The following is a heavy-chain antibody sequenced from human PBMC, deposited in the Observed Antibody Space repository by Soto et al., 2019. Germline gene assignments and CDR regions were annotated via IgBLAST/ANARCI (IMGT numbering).Heavy chain of an antibody. J-gene: IGHJ4*02. D-gene: IGHD4-4*01. CDR3: AKDSNKYSSSLRGRYFDY. CDR2: ISGGGSNT. CDR1: GFPFSSYV. V-gene: IGHV3-23*01. Sequence: TGGSLRLSCAASGFPFSSYVMSWVRQAPGKGLEWVSGISGGGSNTFYADYVRGRFTISRDNSKNTLLLQMNSLGAEDTAVYYCAKDSNKYSSSLRGRYFDYWAQGIGVTV.